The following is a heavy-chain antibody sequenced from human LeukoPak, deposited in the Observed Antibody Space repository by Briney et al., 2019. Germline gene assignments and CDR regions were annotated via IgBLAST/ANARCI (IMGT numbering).Heavy chain of an antibody. CDR2: IWYDGSNK. V-gene: IGHV3-33*06. Sequence: GRSLRLSCAASGFTFSSYGMHWVRQAPGKGLEWVAVIWYDGSNKYYADSVKGRFTISRDNSKNTLYLQMNSLRAEDTAVYYCAKPHYDSSGYYYFDYWGQGTLVTVSS. J-gene: IGHJ4*02. CDR1: GFTFSSYG. CDR3: AKPHYDSSGYYYFDY. D-gene: IGHD3-22*01.